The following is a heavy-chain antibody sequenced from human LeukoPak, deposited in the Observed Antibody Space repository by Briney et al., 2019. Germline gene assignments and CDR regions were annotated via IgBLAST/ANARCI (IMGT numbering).Heavy chain of an antibody. CDR3: ASGSTYYDFWSGYYTMDYFDY. V-gene: IGHV1-69*05. CDR1: GGTFSRYA. CDR2: IIPIFGTA. D-gene: IGHD3-3*01. Sequence: SVKVSCKASGGTFSRYAISWVRQAPGQGLEWMGGIIPIFGTANYAQKFQGRVTITTDESTSTAYMELSSLRSEDTAVYYCASGSTYYDFWSGYYTMDYFDYWGQGTLVTVSS. J-gene: IGHJ4*02.